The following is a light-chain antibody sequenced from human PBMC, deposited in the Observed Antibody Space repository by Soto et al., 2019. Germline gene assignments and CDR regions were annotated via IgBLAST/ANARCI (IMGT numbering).Light chain of an antibody. CDR1: QTISSW. Sequence: IQITQSPSPLSGSVGDRVTITCRASQTISSWLAWYRQKPGKAPKLLIYKASTLKSGVPSRFSGSGSGTEFTLTISSLQPDDFATYYCQHYNSYSEPFGQGPKVDIK. CDR2: KAS. V-gene: IGKV1-5*03. CDR3: QHYNSYSEP. J-gene: IGKJ1*01.